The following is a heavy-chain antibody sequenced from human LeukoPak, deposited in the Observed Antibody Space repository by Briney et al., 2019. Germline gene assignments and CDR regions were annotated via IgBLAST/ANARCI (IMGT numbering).Heavy chain of an antibody. CDR3: ARRSSGSYEYYFDY. J-gene: IGHJ4*02. CDR1: GFTLSSYE. CDR2: IDYSGGSS. D-gene: IGHD3-10*01. V-gene: IGHV3-23*01. Sequence: GGSLRLSCTVSGFTLSSYEMSWIRQAPGRGLEWVSSIDYSGGSSYYADSVKGRFTISRDDSKNTLYLQLNSLRVEDTAVYYCARRSSGSYEYYFDYWGQGTLVTVSS.